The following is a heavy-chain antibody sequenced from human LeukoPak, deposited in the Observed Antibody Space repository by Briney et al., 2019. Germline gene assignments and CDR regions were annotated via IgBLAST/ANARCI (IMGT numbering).Heavy chain of an antibody. D-gene: IGHD6-13*01. J-gene: IGHJ6*02. CDR3: ARVKGYSSSWYSYYYYYGMDV. CDR1: GFTFSSYG. V-gene: IGHV3-33*01. Sequence: AGRSLRLSCAASGFTFSSYGMHWVRQAPGKGLEWVAVIWYDGSNKYYADSVKGRSTISRDNSKNTLYLQMNSLRAEDTAVYYCARVKGYSSSWYSYYYYYGMDVWGQGTTVTVSS. CDR2: IWYDGSNK.